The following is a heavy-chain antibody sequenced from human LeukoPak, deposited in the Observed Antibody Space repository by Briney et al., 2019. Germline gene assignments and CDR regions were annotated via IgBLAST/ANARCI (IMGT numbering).Heavy chain of an antibody. CDR1: GYSISSGYY. CDR3: ARGYSSGRKDY. Sequence: TSETLSLTCAVSGYSISSGYYWGWIRQPPGKGLEWIGSIYHSGSTYYNPSLKSRVTISVETSKNQFSLKLSSVTAADTAVYYCARGYSSGRKDYWGQGTLVTVSS. J-gene: IGHJ4*02. D-gene: IGHD6-19*01. V-gene: IGHV4-38-2*01. CDR2: IYHSGST.